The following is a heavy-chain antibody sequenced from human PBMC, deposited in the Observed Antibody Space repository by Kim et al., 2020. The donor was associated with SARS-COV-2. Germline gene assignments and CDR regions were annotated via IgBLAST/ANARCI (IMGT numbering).Heavy chain of an antibody. V-gene: IGHV1-18*01. Sequence: ASVKVSCKASGYSFISYGISWVRQAPGQGLEWRGWIRVHNGDTNYAQNFQGRVTMTTDTSTSTVYMEVRSLRSDDTAVYYCARVVYYYYCMDVWGQGTTVTVSS. CDR2: IRVHNGDT. CDR1: GYSFISYG. CDR3: ARVVYYYYCMDV. J-gene: IGHJ6*02. D-gene: IGHD3-16*02.